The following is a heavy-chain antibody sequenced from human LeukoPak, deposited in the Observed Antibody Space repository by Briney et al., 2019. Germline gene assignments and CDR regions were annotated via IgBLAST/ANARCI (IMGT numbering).Heavy chain of an antibody. J-gene: IGHJ4*02. Sequence: GGSLRLSCAASGFTFSNAWMNWVRQAPGKGLEWVGRIKSKTDGGTIDYAAPVEGRFTISRDDSRNTLYLQMNSLKTEDTAVYYCTTDGYSSSWNAFDYWGQGTLVTVSS. CDR3: TTDGYSSSWNAFDY. CDR2: IKSKTDGGTI. D-gene: IGHD6-13*01. CDR1: GFTFSNAW. V-gene: IGHV3-15*07.